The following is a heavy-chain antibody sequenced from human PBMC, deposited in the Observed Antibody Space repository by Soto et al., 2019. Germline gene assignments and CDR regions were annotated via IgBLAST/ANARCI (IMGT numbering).Heavy chain of an antibody. V-gene: IGHV3-23*01. CDR3: AKGKVYGDYRCSDS. CDR2: ISASGGST. D-gene: IGHD4-17*01. J-gene: IGHJ5*01. Sequence: GGSLRLSCAASGFTFSSYAMSWVRQAPGKGLEWVSGISASGGSTYYADSVKGRFTVSRDNSKNTLYLLMNSLRAEDTALYSCAKGKVYGDYRCSDSWGQGT. CDR1: GFTFSSYA.